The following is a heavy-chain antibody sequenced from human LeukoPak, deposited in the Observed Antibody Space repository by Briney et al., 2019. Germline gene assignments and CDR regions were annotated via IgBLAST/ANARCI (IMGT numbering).Heavy chain of an antibody. CDR3: ARGAHITMIVVVKKYYFDY. D-gene: IGHD3-22*01. CDR1: GGSFSGYY. CDR2: INHSGST. J-gene: IGHJ4*02. V-gene: IGHV4-34*01. Sequence: SETLSLTCAVCGGSFSGYYWSWIRQPPGKGLEWIGEINHSGSTNYNPSLKSRVTISVDTSKNQFSLKLSSVTAADTAVYYCARGAHITMIVVVKKYYFDYWGQGTLVTVSS.